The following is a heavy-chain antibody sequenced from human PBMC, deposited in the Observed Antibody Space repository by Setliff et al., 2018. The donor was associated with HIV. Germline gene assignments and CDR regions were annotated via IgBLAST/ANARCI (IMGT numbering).Heavy chain of an antibody. Sequence: ASVKVSCKASGYTFTTYSLHWVRQAPGQSLEWMGWINVGNGDTKYSQDLQGRITITRDTSANIAYMELSRLRSDDTAVYFCARGALLAVFDFDHWGHGTLVTVSS. D-gene: IGHD3-10*01. CDR1: GYTFTTYS. J-gene: IGHJ4*01. CDR2: INVGNGDT. V-gene: IGHV1-3*01. CDR3: ARGALLAVFDFDH.